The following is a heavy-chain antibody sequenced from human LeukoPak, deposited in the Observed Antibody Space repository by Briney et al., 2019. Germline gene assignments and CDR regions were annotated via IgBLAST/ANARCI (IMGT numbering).Heavy chain of an antibody. CDR3: ARDLFLGTPDFFDY. CDR2: ISFDGRIK. Sequence: GTSLRLSCAASGFIFSSYSMHWLRQAPGRGLEWAGVISFDGRIKDYADSVKGRFTISRDDSKNTLYVHMNSLRSDDTAVYFCARDLFLGTPDFFDYWGQGTLVTVSS. V-gene: IGHV3-30*04. D-gene: IGHD3-16*01. CDR1: GFIFSSYS. J-gene: IGHJ4*02.